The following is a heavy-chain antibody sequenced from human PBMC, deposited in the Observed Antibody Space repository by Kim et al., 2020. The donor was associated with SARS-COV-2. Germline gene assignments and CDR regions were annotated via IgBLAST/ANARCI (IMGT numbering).Heavy chain of an antibody. D-gene: IGHD2-2*01. V-gene: IGHV3-13*01. CDR3: AKDVRMGCSSTSCYPRGYYYYGMDV. CDR2: IGPAGDA. J-gene: IGHJ6*02. Sequence: GGSLRLSCAASGFSFRSYDMHWVRQVTGKGLEWVSAIGPAGDAYYAGSVKGRFTISRENAKNSLYLQMNSLTAGDTAVYYCAKDVRMGCSSTSCYPRGYYYYGMDVSGQGTTVTVSS. CDR1: GFSFRSYD.